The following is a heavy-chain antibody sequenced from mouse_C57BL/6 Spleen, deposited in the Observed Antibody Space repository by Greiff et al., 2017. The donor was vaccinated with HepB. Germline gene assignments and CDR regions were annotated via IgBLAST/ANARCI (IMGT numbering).Heavy chain of an antibody. CDR2: IYPGDGDT. J-gene: IGHJ2*01. D-gene: IGHD2-4*01. CDR3: APDYDWYYFDY. V-gene: IGHV1-82*01. CDR1: GYAFSSSW. Sequence: QQSGPELVKPGASVKISCKASGYAFSSSWMNWVKQRPGKGLEWIGRIYPGDGDTNYNGKFKGKATLTADKSSSTAYMQLSSLTSEDSAVYFCAPDYDWYYFDYWGQGTTLTVSS.